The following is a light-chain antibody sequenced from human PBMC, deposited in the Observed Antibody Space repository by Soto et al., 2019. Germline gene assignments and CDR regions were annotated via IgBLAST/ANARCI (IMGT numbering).Light chain of an antibody. CDR2: DNN. J-gene: IGLJ2*01. CDR3: GTWDTSLSAVV. CDR1: SSNIGKNY. Sequence: QSVLTQPPSVSAAPGQKVTISCSGSSSNIGKNYVSWYQRLPGTAPKLLIYDNNKRSSGIPDRFSGSKSGTSATLGIAGLQTGDEADYYCGTWDTSLSAVVFGGGTQLTVL. V-gene: IGLV1-51*01.